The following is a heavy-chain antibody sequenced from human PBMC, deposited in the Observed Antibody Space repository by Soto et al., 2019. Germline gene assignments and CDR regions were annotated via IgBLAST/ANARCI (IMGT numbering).Heavy chain of an antibody. CDR2: IYYSGST. V-gene: IGHV4-59*01. Sequence: SETLSLTCTVSGGSISSYYWSWIRQPPGKGLEWIGYIYYSGSTNYNPSLKSRVTISVDTSKNQFSLKLSSVTAADTAVYYCATGYSSGWNYYYYMDVWGKGTTVTVSS. CDR1: GGSISSYY. J-gene: IGHJ6*03. D-gene: IGHD6-19*01. CDR3: ATGYSSGWNYYYYMDV.